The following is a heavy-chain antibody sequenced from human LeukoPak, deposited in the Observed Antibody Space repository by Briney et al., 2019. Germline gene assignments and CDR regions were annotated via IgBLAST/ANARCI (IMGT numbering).Heavy chain of an antibody. J-gene: IGHJ4*02. D-gene: IGHD6-13*01. CDR2: IWYDGSNK. CDR3: AKSGIAAATIDY. V-gene: IGHV3-30*02. CDR1: GFTFSSYG. Sequence: PGGSLRLSCAASGFTFSSYGMHWDRQAPGKGLEWVAVIWYDGSNKYYADSVKGRFTISRDNSKNTLYLQMNSLRAEDTAVYYCAKSGIAAATIDYWGQGTLVTVSS.